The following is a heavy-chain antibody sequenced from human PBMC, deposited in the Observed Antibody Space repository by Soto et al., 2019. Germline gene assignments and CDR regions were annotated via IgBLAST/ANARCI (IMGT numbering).Heavy chain of an antibody. D-gene: IGHD6-13*01. J-gene: IGHJ4*02. Sequence: ASVKVSCKVSGYTLTELYMHWVRQAPGKGLEWMGGFDPEDGETIYAQKFQGRVTMTEDTSTDTAYMELSSLRSEDTAVYYCATAFRRGIAAAAGGYWGQGTRVTVS. CDR3: ATAFRRGIAAAAGGY. CDR1: GYTLTELY. V-gene: IGHV1-24*01. CDR2: FDPEDGET.